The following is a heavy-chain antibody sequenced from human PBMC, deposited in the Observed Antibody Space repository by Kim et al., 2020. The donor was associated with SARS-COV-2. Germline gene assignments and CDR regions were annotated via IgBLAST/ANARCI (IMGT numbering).Heavy chain of an antibody. D-gene: IGHD3-10*01. V-gene: IGHV1-2*06. CDR2: INPNSGGT. CDR1: GYTFTGYY. CDR3: ARERLGSGSYQKGNWFDP. J-gene: IGHJ5*02. Sequence: ASVKVSCKASGYTFTGYYMHWVRQAPGQGLEWMGRINPNSGGTNYAQKFQGRVTMTRDTSISTAYMELRRLRSDDTAVYYCARERLGSGSYQKGNWFDPWGQVTLVSVS.